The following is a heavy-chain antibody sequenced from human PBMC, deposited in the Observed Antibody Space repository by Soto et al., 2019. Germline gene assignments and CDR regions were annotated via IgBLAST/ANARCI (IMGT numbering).Heavy chain of an antibody. D-gene: IGHD2-15*01. CDR2: IYYSGST. V-gene: IGHV4-59*01. CDR1: GGSISSYY. CDR3: ARDGCRGGSCYLFQH. J-gene: IGHJ1*01. Sequence: PSETLSLTCTVSGGSISSYYWSWVRQPPGKGLEWIGYIYYSGSTNYNPSLKSRITISVDTSKNQFSLKLSSVTAADTAVYYCARDGCRGGSCYLFQHWGQGTLVTVSS.